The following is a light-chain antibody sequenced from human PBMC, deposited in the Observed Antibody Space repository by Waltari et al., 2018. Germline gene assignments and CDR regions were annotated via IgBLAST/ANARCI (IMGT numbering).Light chain of an antibody. CDR2: DGY. Sequence: DIQMTQSPSSVSASVGDGVTITCRASRDISTWLDWYQQKPGKTPNLLIYDGYTLQSGVPSRFSGSGSGTVFTLTISSLQPEDFATYYCQQAHSFPITFGQGTRLEIK. J-gene: IGKJ5*01. V-gene: IGKV1-12*01. CDR1: RDISTW. CDR3: QQAHSFPIT.